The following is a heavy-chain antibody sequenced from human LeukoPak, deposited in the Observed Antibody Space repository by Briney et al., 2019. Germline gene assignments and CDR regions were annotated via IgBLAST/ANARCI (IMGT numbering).Heavy chain of an antibody. CDR2: IYHDGST. V-gene: IGHV4-4*02. CDR3: ARHAAGILWFGELKGGYFDY. D-gene: IGHD3-10*01. CDR1: GGSISSNNW. J-gene: IGHJ4*02. Sequence: SETLSLTCAVSGGSISSNNWWIWVRQSPEKGLEWIGEIYHDGSTNYNPSLKSRVTISMDKSKNQLSLKLNFVTAADTAVYYCARHAAGILWFGELKGGYFDYWGQGTLVTVSS.